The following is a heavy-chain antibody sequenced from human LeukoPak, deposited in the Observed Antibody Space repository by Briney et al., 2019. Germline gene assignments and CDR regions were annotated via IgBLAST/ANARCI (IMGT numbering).Heavy chain of an antibody. CDR2: FDPEDGET. J-gene: IGHJ4*02. CDR1: GYTLTELS. V-gene: IGHV1-24*01. D-gene: IGHD2-21*02. CDR3: ARGRQHIVVVTAFDY. Sequence: GASVKVSCKVSGYTLTELSMHWVRQAPGKGLEWMGGFDPEDGETIYAQKFQGRVTITADESTSTAYMELSSLRSEDTAVYYCARGRQHIVVVTAFDYWGQGTLVTVSS.